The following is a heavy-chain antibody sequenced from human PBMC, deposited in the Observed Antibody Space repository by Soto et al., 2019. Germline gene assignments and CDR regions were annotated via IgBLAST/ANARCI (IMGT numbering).Heavy chain of an antibody. D-gene: IGHD4-17*01. CDR1: GFTFNSYA. Sequence: EVQLLESGGGLVQPGGSLRLSCTASGFTFNSYAMSWVRQAPGKGLEWVSIISGSGGSATYADSVEGRFTISRDNSKNPLYWQMNSLRAEYTAVYYCARGHTTVTSFLDYWGQGTLLTVSS. J-gene: IGHJ4*02. CDR3: ARGHTTVTSFLDY. CDR2: ISGSGGSA. V-gene: IGHV3-23*01.